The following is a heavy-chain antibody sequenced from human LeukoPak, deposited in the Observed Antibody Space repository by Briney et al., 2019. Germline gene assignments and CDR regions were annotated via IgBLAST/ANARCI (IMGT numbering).Heavy chain of an antibody. CDR2: IRYDGSNK. CDR1: GFTFSSYG. CDR3: AKTNFWYSSGPDY. J-gene: IGHJ4*02. Sequence: PGGSLRLSCAASGFTFSSYGMHWVRQAPGKGLEWVAFIRYDGSNKYYADSVKGRFTISRDNSKNTLYLQMNSLRAEDTAVYYCAKTNFWYSSGPDYWGQGTLVTVSS. V-gene: IGHV3-30*02. D-gene: IGHD6-19*01.